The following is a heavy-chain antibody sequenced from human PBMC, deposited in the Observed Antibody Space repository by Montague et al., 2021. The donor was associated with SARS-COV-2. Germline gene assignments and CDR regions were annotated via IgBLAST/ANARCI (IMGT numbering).Heavy chain of an antibody. CDR1: GDSISTYH. Sequence: SETLSLTCTVSGDSISTYHWSWIRQPPGKGLEWIGYIYYNGYTNYNSSLKSRVTISVDTSKNQFSLRLSSVTAADTAVYFCARGGATYYYDTSGYVNAFDTWGQGTMVTVSS. V-gene: IGHV4-59*01. CDR3: ARGGATYYYDTSGYVNAFDT. CDR2: IYYNGYT. D-gene: IGHD3-22*01. J-gene: IGHJ3*02.